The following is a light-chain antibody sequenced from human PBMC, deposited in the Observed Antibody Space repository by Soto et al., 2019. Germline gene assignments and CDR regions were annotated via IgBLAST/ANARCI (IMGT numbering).Light chain of an antibody. V-gene: IGKV1-39*01. CDR1: QSISNH. J-gene: IGKJ1*01. CDR2: AAS. CDR3: QQSYSSPPT. Sequence: DIQMTQSPSSLCASVEDRVIXTCRASQSISNHLNWYQQKPGKAPKLLIFAASSLQSGVPSRFSGSRSGPDFTLTISSLQPEDFATYYCQQSYSSPPTFGQGTKVDIK.